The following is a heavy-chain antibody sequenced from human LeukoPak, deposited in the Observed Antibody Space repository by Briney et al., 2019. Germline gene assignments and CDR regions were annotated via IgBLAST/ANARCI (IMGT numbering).Heavy chain of an antibody. V-gene: IGHV3-53*01. J-gene: IGHJ4*02. CDR1: GFTVSSNS. Sequence: GGSLRLSCTVSGFTVSSNSMSWVRQAPGKGLEWVSFIYSGTIHYSDSVKGRFTISRDNSKNTLYLQMNSLRAEDTAVYYCARRAGAYPHPYDYWGQGTLVTVSS. D-gene: IGHD3-16*01. CDR2: IYSGTI. CDR3: ARRAGAYPHPYDY.